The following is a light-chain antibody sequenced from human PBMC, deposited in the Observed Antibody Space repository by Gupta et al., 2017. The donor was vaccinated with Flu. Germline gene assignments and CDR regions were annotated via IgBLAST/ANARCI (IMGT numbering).Light chain of an antibody. J-gene: IGLJ3*02. V-gene: IGLV2-14*01. CDR2: EAS. CDR1: SSDIGAHDY. CDR3: NAYTNTAIRV. Sequence: SITISCTGSSSDIGAHDYVSWYQQHPGKAPKVIIYEASNRLSGVSNRFSASKSGNTASLTISGLQAEDEADYYCNAYTNTAIRVFGGGTKLTVL.